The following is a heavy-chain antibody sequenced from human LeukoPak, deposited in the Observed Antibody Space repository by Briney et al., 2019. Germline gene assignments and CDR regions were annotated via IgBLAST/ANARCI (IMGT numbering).Heavy chain of an antibody. J-gene: IGHJ4*02. CDR2: VYPARGET. CDR1: GYAFTSYN. D-gene: IGHD4-23*01. CDR3: LRGGGPAHFDY. V-gene: IGHV1-2*02. Sequence: GASVKVSCKASGYAFTSYNIHWARQAPGQGLEWMGWVYPARGETQYAQMFQGRVTMTRDASISTAYMELRSLTSDDTAVYFCLRGGGPAHFDYWGQGTLVTVPS.